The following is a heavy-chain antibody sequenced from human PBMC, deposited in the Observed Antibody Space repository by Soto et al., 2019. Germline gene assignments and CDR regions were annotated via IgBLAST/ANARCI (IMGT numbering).Heavy chain of an antibody. J-gene: IGHJ4*02. CDR3: AKAVYYDILTGYFDY. CDR2: ISYDGSNK. Sequence: LRLSCAASGFTFSSYGMHWVRQAPGKGLEWVAVISYDGSNKYYADSVKGRFTISRDNSKNTLYLQMNSLRAEDTAVYYCAKAVYYDILTGYFDYWGQGTLVTVSS. CDR1: GFTFSSYG. V-gene: IGHV3-30*18. D-gene: IGHD3-9*01.